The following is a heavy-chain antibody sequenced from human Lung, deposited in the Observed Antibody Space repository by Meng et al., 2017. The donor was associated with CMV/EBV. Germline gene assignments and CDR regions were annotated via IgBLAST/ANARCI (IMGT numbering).Heavy chain of an antibody. Sequence: GESLKISCAASGFTFSSYTMSWVRQAPGKGLEWVSAISGSGGSTYYADSVKGRFTISRDNSKNMLYLQMNSLRAEDTAVYYCAKAYSSSSVGTNRCFDYWGQGTLITVSS. CDR3: AKAYSSSSVGTNRCFDY. J-gene: IGHJ4*02. CDR2: ISGSGGST. D-gene: IGHD6-6*01. CDR1: GFTFSSYT. V-gene: IGHV3-23*01.